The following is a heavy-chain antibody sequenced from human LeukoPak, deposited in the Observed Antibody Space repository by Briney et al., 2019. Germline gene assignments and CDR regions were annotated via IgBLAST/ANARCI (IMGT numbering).Heavy chain of an antibody. Sequence: SETLSLTCTVSGGSISSYYWSWIRQPPGKGLEWIGYIYYSGSTNYNPSLKSRVTISVDTSKDQFSLKLSSVTAADTAVYYCVRHETSWFGEPPFDYWGQGTLVTVSS. CDR2: IYYSGST. J-gene: IGHJ4*02. CDR3: VRHETSWFGEPPFDY. V-gene: IGHV4-59*01. D-gene: IGHD3-10*01. CDR1: GGSISSYY.